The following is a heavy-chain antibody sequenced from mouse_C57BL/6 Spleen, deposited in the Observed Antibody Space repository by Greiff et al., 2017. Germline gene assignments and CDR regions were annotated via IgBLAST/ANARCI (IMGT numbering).Heavy chain of an antibody. CDR1: GYTFTDYE. J-gene: IGHJ2*01. CDR3: TRTGRCFDY. Sequence: ESGAELVRPGASVTLSCKASGYTFTDYEMHWVKQTPVHGLEWIGAIDPETGGTAYNQKFKGKAILTADKSSSTAYMELRSLTSEDSAVYYCTRTGRCFDYWGQGTTLTVSS. CDR2: IDPETGGT. V-gene: IGHV1-15*01. D-gene: IGHD4-1*01.